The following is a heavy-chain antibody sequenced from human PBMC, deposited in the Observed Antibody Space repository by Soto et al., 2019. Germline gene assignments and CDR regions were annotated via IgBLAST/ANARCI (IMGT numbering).Heavy chain of an antibody. CDR1: GGSISNSNW. V-gene: IGHV4-4*02. CDR2: IYHTGST. D-gene: IGHD1-26*01. J-gene: IGHJ4*02. CDR3: AHRPIVGAAI. Sequence: SETLSLTCGVFGGSISNSNWWTWVRQPPGKGLEWIGEIYHTGSTNYNSSLMSRVTISLDKPNNQFSLKLSSVTAADTAVYYCAHRPIVGAAIWGQGTLVTVSS.